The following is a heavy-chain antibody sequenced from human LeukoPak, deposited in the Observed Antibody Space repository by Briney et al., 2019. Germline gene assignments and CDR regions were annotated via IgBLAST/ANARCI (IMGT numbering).Heavy chain of an antibody. V-gene: IGHV3-30*03. Sequence: PGGSRRLSCAASGFSFGSYGMDWVRQAPGKGREWVAVISYDGSNKYYADSVKGRFTISRDNPKNMLFVQMNSLRAEDTAVYYCATRGTKYCGGDCYSVPYYWGQGTLVTVSS. CDR1: GFSFGSYG. J-gene: IGHJ4*02. CDR3: ATRGTKYCGGDCYSVPYY. D-gene: IGHD2-21*02. CDR2: ISYDGSNK.